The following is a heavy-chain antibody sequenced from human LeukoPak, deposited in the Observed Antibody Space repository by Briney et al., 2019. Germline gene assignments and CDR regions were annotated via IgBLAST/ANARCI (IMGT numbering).Heavy chain of an antibody. J-gene: IGHJ4*02. V-gene: IGHV3-48*03. CDR2: ISDSGTTI. CDR3: AKDRVDGSGSQFDS. CDR1: GFTFSNYE. D-gene: IGHD3-10*01. Sequence: PGGSLRLSCAASGFTFSNYEMNWVRQAPGKGLEWVSYISDSGTTIYYADSVKGRFTISKDNAMDTLFLQMNSLRADDTAVYYCAKDRVDGSGSQFDSWGQGSLVTVSS.